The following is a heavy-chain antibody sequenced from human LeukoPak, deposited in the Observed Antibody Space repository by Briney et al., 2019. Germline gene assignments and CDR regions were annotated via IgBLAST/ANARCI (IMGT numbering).Heavy chain of an antibody. Sequence: PGGSLRLSCVASGFTFSSYSMNWVRQAPGKGLEWVSVIYSGGSTYYADSVKGRFTISRDNSKNTLYLQMNSLRAEDTAVYYCARDRDLYGDYAGAFDIWGQGTMVTVSS. J-gene: IGHJ3*02. V-gene: IGHV3-66*01. CDR1: GFTFSSYS. D-gene: IGHD4-17*01. CDR3: ARDRDLYGDYAGAFDI. CDR2: IYSGGST.